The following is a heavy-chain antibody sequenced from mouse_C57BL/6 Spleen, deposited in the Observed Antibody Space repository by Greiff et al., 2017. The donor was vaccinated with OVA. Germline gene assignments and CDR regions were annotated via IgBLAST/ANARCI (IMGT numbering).Heavy chain of an antibody. V-gene: IGHV5-9-1*02. CDR3: TREMVPYAMDY. CDR2: ISSGGDYI. D-gene: IGHD2-3*01. CDR1: GFTFSSYA. Sequence: EVHLVESGEGLVKPGGSLKLSCAASGFTFSSYAMSWVRQTPEKRLEWVAYISSGGDYIYYADTVKGRFTISRDNARNTLYLQMSSLKSEETAMYYCTREMVPYAMDYWGQGTSVTVSS. J-gene: IGHJ4*01.